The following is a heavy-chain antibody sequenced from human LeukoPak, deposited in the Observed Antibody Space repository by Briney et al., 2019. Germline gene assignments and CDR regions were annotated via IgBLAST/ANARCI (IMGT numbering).Heavy chain of an antibody. J-gene: IGHJ4*02. V-gene: IGHV4-39*07. CDR1: GGSISSSSYY. Sequence: SETLSLTCTVSGGSISSSSYYLGWIRQPPGKGLEWIGSIYHSGSTYYNPSLKSRVTISVDTSKNQFSLKLSSVTAADTAVYYCARVVFGVVISSFDYWGQGTLVTVSS. D-gene: IGHD3-3*01. CDR2: IYHSGST. CDR3: ARVVFGVVISSFDY.